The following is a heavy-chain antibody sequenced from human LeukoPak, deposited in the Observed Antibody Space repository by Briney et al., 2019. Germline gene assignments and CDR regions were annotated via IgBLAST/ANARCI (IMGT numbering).Heavy chain of an antibody. J-gene: IGHJ3*02. CDR2: IYTSGST. D-gene: IGHD5-24*01. CDR1: GGSISSGSYY. Sequence: SQTLSLTCTVSGGSISSGSYYWSWIRQPAGKGLEWIGRIYTSGSTTYNPSLKSRVTISVDTSKNQFSLKLSSVTAADTAVYYCAMRRVEMATIYAFDIWGQGTMVTVSS. CDR3: AMRRVEMATIYAFDI. V-gene: IGHV4-61*02.